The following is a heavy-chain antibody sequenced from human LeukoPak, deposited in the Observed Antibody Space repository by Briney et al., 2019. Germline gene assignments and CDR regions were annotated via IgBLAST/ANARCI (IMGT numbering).Heavy chain of an antibody. CDR1: GGSISSYY. CDR3: AREYYDSSGYYLRRAFDI. CDR2: IYYSGGT. J-gene: IGHJ3*02. V-gene: IGHV4-59*01. D-gene: IGHD3-22*01. Sequence: SETLSLTCTVSGGSISSYYWSWIRQPPGKGLEWIGYIYYSGGTNYNPSLKSRVTISVDTSKNQFSLKLSSVTAADTAVYYCAREYYDSSGYYLRRAFDIWDQGTMVTVSS.